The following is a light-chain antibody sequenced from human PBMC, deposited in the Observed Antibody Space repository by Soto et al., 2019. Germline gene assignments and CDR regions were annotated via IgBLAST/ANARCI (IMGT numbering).Light chain of an antibody. J-gene: IGKJ4*01. CDR3: QQRINWPLT. V-gene: IGKV3-11*01. Sequence: VLTQSPATLSLSPGERATLSCRASQSISTYLAWYQQKPGQAPRLLIYDAVNRATGIPARFSGSGSGTDFTLIIDSLAPEDVAVYYCQQRINWPLTFGGGTKVDIK. CDR1: QSISTY. CDR2: DAV.